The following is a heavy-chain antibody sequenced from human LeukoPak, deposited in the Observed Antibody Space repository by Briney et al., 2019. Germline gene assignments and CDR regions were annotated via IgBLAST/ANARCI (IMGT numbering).Heavy chain of an antibody. Sequence: GRSLRLSCAASGFTFSSYGMHWVRQAPGKGLEWVAVIWYDGSNKYYADSVKGRFTISRDNSKNTLYLQMNSLRAEDTAVYYCARPNWNDVSYFDYWGQRTLVTVSS. CDR1: GFTFSSYG. CDR2: IWYDGSNK. CDR3: ARPNWNDVSYFDY. D-gene: IGHD1-1*01. J-gene: IGHJ4*02. V-gene: IGHV3-33*01.